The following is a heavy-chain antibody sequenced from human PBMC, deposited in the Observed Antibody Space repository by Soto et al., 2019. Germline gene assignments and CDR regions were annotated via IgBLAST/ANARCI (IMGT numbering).Heavy chain of an antibody. CDR1: GYRFTNYF. J-gene: IGHJ4*02. D-gene: IGHD2-8*01. Sequence: ASVKLSCKASGYRFTNYFMHWVRQAPGQRLEWMGWINGGNGNTKYSQNFQGRVNVSRDTSASTAYMELSSLRSDDTAVYYCARGTNGLSYWGQGTLVTVSS. CDR2: INGGNGNT. V-gene: IGHV1-3*01. CDR3: ARGTNGLSY.